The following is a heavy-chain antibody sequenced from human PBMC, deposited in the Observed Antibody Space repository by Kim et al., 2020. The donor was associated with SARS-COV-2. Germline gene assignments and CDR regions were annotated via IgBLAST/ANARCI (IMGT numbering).Heavy chain of an antibody. V-gene: IGHV1-18*01. Sequence: ASVKVSCKASGYTFTSYGISWVRQAPGQGLEWMGWISAYNGNTNYAQKLQGRVTMTTDTSTSTAYMELRSLRSDDTAVYYCARDRHIVVGVDRLVDAFDIWGQGTMVTVSS. CDR1: GYTFTSYG. CDR2: ISAYNGNT. CDR3: ARDRHIVVGVDRLVDAFDI. J-gene: IGHJ3*02. D-gene: IGHD2-21*01.